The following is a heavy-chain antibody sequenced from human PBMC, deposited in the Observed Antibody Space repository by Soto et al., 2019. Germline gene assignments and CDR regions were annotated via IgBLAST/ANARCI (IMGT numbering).Heavy chain of an antibody. J-gene: IGHJ4*02. Sequence: QVQLQESGPGLVKPSETLSLTCAVSGDSISSPNWWSWYRQSPGKGLELIGEMFASGSSNYNLSLDGRVTISLNTSKNHFSVKLTSLTAADTAIDYCAREGFDHRPDYWGQGIPVSVSS. D-gene: IGHD3-10*01. CDR3: AREGFDHRPDY. CDR1: GDSISSPNW. CDR2: MFASGSS. V-gene: IGHV4-4*02.